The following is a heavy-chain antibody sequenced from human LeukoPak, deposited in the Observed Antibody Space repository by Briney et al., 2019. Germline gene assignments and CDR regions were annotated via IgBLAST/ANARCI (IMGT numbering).Heavy chain of an antibody. D-gene: IGHD4-17*01. J-gene: IGHJ4*02. CDR2: IKSKTDGGTT. Sequence: GGSLRLSCAASGFTFSSYAMSWVRQAPGKGLEWVGRIKSKTDGGTTDYAAPVKGRFTISRDDSKNTLYLQMNSLKTEDTAVYYCTTDPINGGYPFGYWGQGTLVTVSS. V-gene: IGHV3-15*01. CDR3: TTDPINGGYPFGY. CDR1: GFTFSSYA.